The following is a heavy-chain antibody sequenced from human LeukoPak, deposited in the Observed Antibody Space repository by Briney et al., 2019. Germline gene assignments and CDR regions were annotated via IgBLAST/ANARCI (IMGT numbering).Heavy chain of an antibody. CDR3: ARDPFTYYYDSSGYSGY. V-gene: IGHV1-2*06. J-gene: IGHJ4*02. D-gene: IGHD3-22*01. CDR1: GYTFTGYY. Sequence: ASVKVSCKASGYTFTGYYMHWVRQAPGQGLEWMGRINPNSGGTNYAQKFQGRVTMTRDTSISTAYMELRRLRSDDTAVYYCARDPFTYYYDSSGYSGYWGQGTLVTVSS. CDR2: INPNSGGT.